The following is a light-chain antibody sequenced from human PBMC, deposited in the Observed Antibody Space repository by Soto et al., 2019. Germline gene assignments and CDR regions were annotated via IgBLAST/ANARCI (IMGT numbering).Light chain of an antibody. Sequence: ENVLTQSPGTLSLSPGERATLSCRASQSISSTYLAWYQQKPGQPPRLLMYGASNRATGIPERFSGSGSGTDFTLSISGLQPEDFAVYYCQQYSGSPPLSFGGGTKVEIK. J-gene: IGKJ4*01. V-gene: IGKV3-20*01. CDR1: QSISSTY. CDR2: GAS. CDR3: QQYSGSPPLS.